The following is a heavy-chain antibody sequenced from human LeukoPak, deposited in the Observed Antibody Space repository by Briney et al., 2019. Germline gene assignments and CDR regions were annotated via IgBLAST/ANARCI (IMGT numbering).Heavy chain of an antibody. Sequence: SETLSLTCAVYGGAFSGYYWSWVRQPPGKGLEWIGEINHSGSTNYNPSLKSRVTISVDTSKNQFSLRLSSVTAADTAVYYCARVCRPVTWGTTYHYYGMDVWGQGTTVTVSS. J-gene: IGHJ6*02. CDR2: INHSGST. CDR3: ARVCRPVTWGTTYHYYGMDV. D-gene: IGHD3-16*01. CDR1: GGAFSGYY. V-gene: IGHV4-34*01.